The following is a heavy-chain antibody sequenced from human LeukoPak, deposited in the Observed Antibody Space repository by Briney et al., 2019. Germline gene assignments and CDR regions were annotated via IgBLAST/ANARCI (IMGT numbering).Heavy chain of an antibody. V-gene: IGHV3-48*04. CDR2: ISSSRRTI. J-gene: IGHJ6*03. CDR1: GFTFRSYS. CDR3: ARGQGDFWSGYYYYYHMDV. D-gene: IGHD3-3*01. Sequence: GGSLRLSCAASGFTFRSYSMNWVRQSPGGGLEGVSYISSSRRTIYHADSVTGRFTISRDNAKNSLYLQMNSLRAEDTALYYCARGQGDFWSGYYYYYHMDVWGEGTTVTVSS.